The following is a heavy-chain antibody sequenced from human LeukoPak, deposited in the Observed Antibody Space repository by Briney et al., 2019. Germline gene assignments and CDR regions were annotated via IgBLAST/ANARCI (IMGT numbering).Heavy chain of an antibody. CDR2: IYPGDSDT. Sequence: PGASLKISCQGSGYSFTSYWIGWVRQLPGKGLEWMGIIYPGDSDTTYSPSFQGQVTISADKSISTAYLQWSSLKASDPAMYYCARRGTEPRELRDAFDIWGQGAMVTVSS. V-gene: IGHV5-51*01. CDR1: GYSFTSYW. J-gene: IGHJ3*02. D-gene: IGHD1-26*01. CDR3: ARRGTEPRELRDAFDI.